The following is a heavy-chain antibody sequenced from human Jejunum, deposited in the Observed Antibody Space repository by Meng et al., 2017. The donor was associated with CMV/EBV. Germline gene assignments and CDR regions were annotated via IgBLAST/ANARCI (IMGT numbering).Heavy chain of an antibody. V-gene: IGHV1-3*01. CDR2: INGGNGNT. CDR3: ATEYYYDSSDYPTSFDC. D-gene: IGHD3-22*01. J-gene: IGHJ4*02. CDR1: YTFTSYD. Sequence: YTFTSYDIHWVRRAPGQRLEWMGWINGGNGNTKYSQKFQGRLTITRDTSARTAYMELSSLRSEDTAMYYCATEYYYDSSDYPTSFDCWGQGTLVTVSS.